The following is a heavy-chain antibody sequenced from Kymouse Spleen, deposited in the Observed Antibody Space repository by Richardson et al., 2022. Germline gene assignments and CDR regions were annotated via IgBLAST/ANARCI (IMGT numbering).Heavy chain of an antibody. D-gene: IGHD1-26*01. CDR3: ARGGIVGATDFDY. J-gene: IGHJ4*02. CDR1: GGSFSGYY. CDR2: INHSGST. V-gene: IGHV4-34*01. Sequence: QVQLQQWGAGLLKPSETLSLTCAVYGGSFSGYYWSWIRQPPGKGLEWIGEINHSGSTNYNPSLKSRVTISVDTSKNQFSLKLSSVTAADTAVYYCARGGIVGATDFDYWGQGTLVTVSS.